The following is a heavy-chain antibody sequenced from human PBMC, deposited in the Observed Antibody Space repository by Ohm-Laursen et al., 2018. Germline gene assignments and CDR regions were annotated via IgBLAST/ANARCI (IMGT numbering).Heavy chain of an antibody. CDR3: ARRANSAYPYYLDH. CDR1: GDSISSYY. V-gene: IGHV4-59*08. J-gene: IGHJ4*02. CDR2: IYYTGST. Sequence: TLSLTCSVPGDSISSYYWTWIRQPPGKGLEWIGYIYYTGSTSYNPSLKSRVTISVDTSRNQFSLKLSSVTAADTAVYYYARRANSAYPYYLDHWGQGTLVTVSS. D-gene: IGHD3-22*01.